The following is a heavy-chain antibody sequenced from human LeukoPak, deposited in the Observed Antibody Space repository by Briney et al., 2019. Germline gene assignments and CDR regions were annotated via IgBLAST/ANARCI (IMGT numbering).Heavy chain of an antibody. V-gene: IGHV3-23*01. CDR2: ISNSDDGR. D-gene: IGHD3-10*01. CDR3: ARDTAYYYGSGTDAVDY. CDR1: GFTFSSYA. Sequence: GGSLRLSCAASGFTFSSYAMSWVRQAPGKGLEWVSAISNSDDGRYYADSAKGRFTISRDNSKNTLYLQMNSLRDEDTAVYYCARDTAYYYGSGTDAVDYWGQGTLVTVSS. J-gene: IGHJ4*02.